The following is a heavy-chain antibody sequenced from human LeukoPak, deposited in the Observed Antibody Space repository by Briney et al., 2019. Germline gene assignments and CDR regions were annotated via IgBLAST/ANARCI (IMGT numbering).Heavy chain of an antibody. D-gene: IGHD1-14*01. CDR3: ARAGGLGYFDY. V-gene: IGHV1-46*01. CDR1: GYTFTSYY. Sequence: ASVKVSCKASGYTFTSYYMRWVRQAPGQGLEWMGIINPSGGSTSYAQKFQGRVTMTRDTSTSTVYMELSSLRSEDTAMFYCARAGGLGYFDYWGQGTLVTVSS. J-gene: IGHJ4*02. CDR2: INPSGGST.